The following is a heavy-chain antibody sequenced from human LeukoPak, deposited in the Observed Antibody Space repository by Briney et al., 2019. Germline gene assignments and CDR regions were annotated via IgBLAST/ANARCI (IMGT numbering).Heavy chain of an antibody. Sequence: WVRQPPGKGLEWIGSIYYSGSTYYNPSLKSRVTISVDTSKNQFSLKLSSVTAADTAVYYCARLPATDYWGQGTLVTVSS. V-gene: IGHV4-39*01. CDR3: ARLPATDY. CDR2: IYYSGST. J-gene: IGHJ4*02. D-gene: IGHD2-2*01.